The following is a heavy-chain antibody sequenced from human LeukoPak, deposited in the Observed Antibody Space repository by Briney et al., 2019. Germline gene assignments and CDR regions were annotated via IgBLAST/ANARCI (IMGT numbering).Heavy chain of an antibody. CDR1: GFTFSTYT. V-gene: IGHV3-53*01. CDR3: ARADYGSGSYSDY. Sequence: PGRSLRLSCAASGFTFSTYTIHWVRQAPGKGLEWVSVIYSDGSTYYADSVKGRFTISKDKSQNTLYLQMNNLRTEDTAVYYCARADYGSGSYSDYWGQGTLVTVSS. J-gene: IGHJ4*02. D-gene: IGHD3-10*01. CDR2: IYSDGST.